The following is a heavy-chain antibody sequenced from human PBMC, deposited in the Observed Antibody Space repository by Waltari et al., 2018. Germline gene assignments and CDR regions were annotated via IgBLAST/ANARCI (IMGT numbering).Heavy chain of an antibody. V-gene: IGHV3-53*01. CDR2: MYQAGNT. CDR1: SFNVSSYY. J-gene: IGHJ6*02. Sequence: EVQLVESGGHLIQPGGSLRLSCAASSFNVSSYYMNWVRQAPGKGLGEVSIMYQAGNTYYADSVKGRFTLSRDNSKNTLYRQMNSLRAEDTAVYYCARGNTKYGMDVWGQGTTVTVSS. CDR3: ARGNTKYGMDV. D-gene: IGHD3-10*01.